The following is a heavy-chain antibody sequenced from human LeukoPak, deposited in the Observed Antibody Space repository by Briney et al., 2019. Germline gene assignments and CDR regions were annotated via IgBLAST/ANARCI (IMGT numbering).Heavy chain of an antibody. CDR3: ARDQDAPDY. CDR2: IYHSGST. V-gene: IGHV4-38-2*02. J-gene: IGHJ4*02. CDR1: GYSISSGYY. Sequence: PSETLSLTCTVSGYSISSGYYWGWIRQPPGKGLEWIGSIYHSGSTYYNPSLKSRVTISVDTSKNQFSLKLSSVTAADTAVYYCARDQDAPDYWGQGTLVTVSS.